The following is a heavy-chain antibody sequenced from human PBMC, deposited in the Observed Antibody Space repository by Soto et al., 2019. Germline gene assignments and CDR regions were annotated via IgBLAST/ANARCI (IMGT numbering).Heavy chain of an antibody. CDR3: AKNKFCSSTSCHYYGMDV. V-gene: IGHV3-30*02. CDR1: GFTFSSYG. CDR2: IPHDGTNK. D-gene: IGHD2-2*01. Sequence: PGGSLRLSCAASGFTFSSYGVHWVRQAPGKGLEWVAVIPHDGTNKYYGDSVKGRFTISRDDSKNTLYLQMNSLRAEDTAVYYCAKNKFCSSTSCHYYGMDVWGQGTTVTVSS. J-gene: IGHJ6*02.